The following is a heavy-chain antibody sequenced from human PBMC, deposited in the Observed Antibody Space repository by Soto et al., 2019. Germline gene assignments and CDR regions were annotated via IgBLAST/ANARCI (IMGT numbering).Heavy chain of an antibody. CDR1: GGTFSSYA. CDR3: ARDPQGLYCTNGVCSRWLFDY. CDR2: IIPIFGTA. Sequence: GASLKVSCKASGGTFSSYAISWVRQAPGQGLEWMGGIIPIFGTANYAQKFQGRVTITADESTSTAYMELSSLRSEDTAVYYCARDPQGLYCTNGVCSRWLFDYWGQGTLVTVSS. V-gene: IGHV1-69*13. D-gene: IGHD2-8*01. J-gene: IGHJ4*02.